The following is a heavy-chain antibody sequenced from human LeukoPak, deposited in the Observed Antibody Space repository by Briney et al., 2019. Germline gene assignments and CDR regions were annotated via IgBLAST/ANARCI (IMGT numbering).Heavy chain of an antibody. CDR3: ASPTMIVVVKGLEAFDI. CDR1: DDSIGNYY. J-gene: IGHJ3*02. D-gene: IGHD3-22*01. CDR2: IYYSGST. Sequence: SETLSLTCTVSDDSIGNYYWSWIRQSPGKGLEWIGSIYYSGSTYYNPSLKSRVTISVDTSKNQFSLKLSSVTAADTAVYYCASPTMIVVVKGLEAFDIWGQGTMVTVSS. V-gene: IGHV4-59*05.